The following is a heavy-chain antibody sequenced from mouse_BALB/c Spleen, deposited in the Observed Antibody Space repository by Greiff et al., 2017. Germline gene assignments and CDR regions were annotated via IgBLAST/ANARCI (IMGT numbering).Heavy chain of an antibody. CDR2: ISYSGST. CDR3: AKSYGNYPYAMDY. Sequence: EVKLQESGPSLVKPSQTLSLTCSVTGDSITSGYWNWIRKFPGNKLEYMGYISYSGSTYYNPPLKSRISITRDTSKNQYYLQLNSVTTEETATYYCAKSYGNYPYAMDYWGQGTSVTVSS. D-gene: IGHD2-1*01. V-gene: IGHV3-8*02. CDR1: GDSITSGY. J-gene: IGHJ4*01.